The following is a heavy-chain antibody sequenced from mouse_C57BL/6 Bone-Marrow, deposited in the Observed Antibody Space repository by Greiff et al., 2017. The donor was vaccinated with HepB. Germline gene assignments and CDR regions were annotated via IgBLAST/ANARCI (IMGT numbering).Heavy chain of an antibody. CDR1: GYTFTSYW. V-gene: IGHV1-53*01. CDR2: IYPSNGGT. J-gene: IGHJ2*01. Sequence: QVQLQQPGTELVKPGASVKLSCKASGYTFTSYWIHWVKQRPGQGLEWIGNIYPSNGGTNYNEKFKSKATLTVDKSSSTAYMQLSSLTSEDSAVYYCARSMVTRYFDYWGQGTTLTVSS. D-gene: IGHD2-2*01. CDR3: ARSMVTRYFDY.